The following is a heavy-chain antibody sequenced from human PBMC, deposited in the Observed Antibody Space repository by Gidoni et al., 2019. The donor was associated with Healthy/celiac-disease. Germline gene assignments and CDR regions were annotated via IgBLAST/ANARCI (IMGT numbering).Heavy chain of an antibody. CDR3: TRGIGFWSGSDY. Sequence: EVQLVESGGGLVQPGRTRRLSCKDYGFTFGDYAMSWFRQAPGKGLEVVGFIRSKAYGGTTEYAASVKGRFTISRDDSKSIAYLQMNSLKTEDTAVYYCTRGIGFWSGSDYWGQGTLVTVSS. V-gene: IGHV3-49*03. J-gene: IGHJ4*02. CDR2: IRSKAYGGTT. D-gene: IGHD3-3*01. CDR1: GFTFGDYA.